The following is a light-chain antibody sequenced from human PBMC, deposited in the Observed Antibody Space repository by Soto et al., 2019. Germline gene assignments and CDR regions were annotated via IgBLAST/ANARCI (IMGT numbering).Light chain of an antibody. CDR1: QSVSTR. CDR2: DAS. V-gene: IGKV1-5*02. J-gene: IGKJ1*01. CDR3: QQYSVYWT. Sequence: DIQMTQSLSSLSASVGDRVTIICRVSQSVSTRLALYQQKPGKAPKVLIYDASSWAGLVPSRFTGSGSGTEFTLTINSPQPDDFATYYCQQYSVYWTFGQGTKVDIK.